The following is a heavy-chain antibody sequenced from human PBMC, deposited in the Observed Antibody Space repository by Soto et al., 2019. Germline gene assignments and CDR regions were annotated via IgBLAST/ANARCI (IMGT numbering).Heavy chain of an antibody. D-gene: IGHD6-13*01. CDR1: GYTFTGYY. Sequence: QVQLVQSGAEVKKPGASVKVSCKASGYTFTGYYMHWVRQAPGQGLEWMGWINPNSGGTNYAQKFQGRVTMTRDTPTSTAYMALTRLRSDDTAVYYCAPRGGGYSSSWDGGFDYWGQGTLVTVSP. CDR2: INPNSGGT. V-gene: IGHV1-2*02. J-gene: IGHJ4*02. CDR3: APRGGGYSSSWDGGFDY.